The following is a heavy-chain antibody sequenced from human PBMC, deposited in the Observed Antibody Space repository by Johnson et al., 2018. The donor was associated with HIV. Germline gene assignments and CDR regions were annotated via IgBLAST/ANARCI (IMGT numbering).Heavy chain of an antibody. V-gene: IGHV3-23*04. Sequence: VQLVESGGGVVQPGRSLRLSCAASGFTFSSYAMSWVRQAPGKGLEWVSSLGGSGANTYYADSVKGRFTISRANSKNKLYLQMNSLRAEDTGVYYCAKHSSSWYDDAFDIWGQGTMVTVSS. CDR1: GFTFSSYA. CDR2: LGGSGANT. J-gene: IGHJ3*02. CDR3: AKHSSSWYDDAFDI. D-gene: IGHD6-13*01.